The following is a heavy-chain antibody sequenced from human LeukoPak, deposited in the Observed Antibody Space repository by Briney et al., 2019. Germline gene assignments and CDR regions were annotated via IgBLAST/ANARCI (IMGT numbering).Heavy chain of an antibody. CDR2: ISSSSGTI. D-gene: IGHD1-7*01. J-gene: IGHJ4*02. CDR3: PLELGEGFDY. CDR1: GFTFSTFE. V-gene: IGHV3-48*01. Sequence: GGSLRLSCAASGFTFSTFEFNWVRQAPGKGLEWVSYISSSSGTIYYAESVKGRFTISRDNAKNSLYLQMNSLRAEDTAVYYCPLELGEGFDYWGQGTLVTVSS.